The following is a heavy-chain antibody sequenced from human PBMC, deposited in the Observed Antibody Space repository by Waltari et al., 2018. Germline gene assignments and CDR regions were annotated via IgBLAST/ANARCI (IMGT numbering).Heavy chain of an antibody. J-gene: IGHJ4*02. V-gene: IGHV4-34*01. CDR3: ARGRRGAFGELSPHFDY. CDR1: GGSFSGYY. Sequence: QVQLQQWGAGLLKPSETLSLTYAVYGGSFSGYYWSWIRQPPGKGLEWIGEINHSGSTNYNPSLKSRVTISVDTSKNQFSLKLSSVTAADTAVYYCARGRRGAFGELSPHFDYWGQGTLVTVSS. D-gene: IGHD3-10*01. CDR2: INHSGST.